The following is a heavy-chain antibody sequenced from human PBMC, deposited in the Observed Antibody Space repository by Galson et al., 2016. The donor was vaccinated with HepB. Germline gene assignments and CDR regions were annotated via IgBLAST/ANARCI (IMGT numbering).Heavy chain of an antibody. V-gene: IGHV3-11*01. CDR2: ISGRGGIA. Sequence: SLRLSCTAYGFTFSNYYMSWIRQSPGKGLEWIASISGRGGIAKYADSVKGRFSVTRDNAGESLFLQMNNVRAEDAAVYYCVGEGFCSSFNCFLSDWHTYYGTGDWGRGTTVIV. CDR3: VGEGFCSSFNCFLSDWHTYYGTGD. CDR1: GFTFSNYY. D-gene: IGHD3-10*01. J-gene: IGHJ6*03.